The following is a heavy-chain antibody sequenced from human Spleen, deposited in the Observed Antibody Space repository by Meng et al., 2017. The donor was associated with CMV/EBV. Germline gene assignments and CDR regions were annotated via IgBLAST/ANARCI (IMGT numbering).Heavy chain of an antibody. V-gene: IGHV1-2*02. D-gene: IGHD1-26*01. Sequence: ASVKVSCKASGYTFTGNFLHWVRQAPGQGLEWMGWINPNSGGTNYAQKFQGRVTMTRDTSISTAYMELSRLRSDDTAVYYCARVAGGSYRVDYWGQGTLVTVSS. J-gene: IGHJ4*02. CDR2: INPNSGGT. CDR3: ARVAGGSYRVDY. CDR1: GYTFTGNF.